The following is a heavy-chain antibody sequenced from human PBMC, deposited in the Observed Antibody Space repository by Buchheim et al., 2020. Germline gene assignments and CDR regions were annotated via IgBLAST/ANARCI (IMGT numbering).Heavy chain of an antibody. CDR3: AKEGYYGRFDP. D-gene: IGHD3-10*01. V-gene: IGHV3-30*18. J-gene: IGHJ5*02. CDR1: GFTFSSYG. Sequence: QVQLVESGGGVVQPGRSLRLSCAASGFTFSSYGMHWVRQAPGKGLEWVAVISYDGSNKYYADSVKGRFTTSRDNSKNTLYLQMNSLIAEDTAVYYCAKEGYYGRFDPWGQGTL. CDR2: ISYDGSNK.